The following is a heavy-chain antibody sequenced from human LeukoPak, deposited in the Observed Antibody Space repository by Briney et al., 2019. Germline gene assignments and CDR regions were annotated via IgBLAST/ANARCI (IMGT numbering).Heavy chain of an antibody. V-gene: IGHV4-39*01. Sequence: PSETLSLTCTVSVGSISSSSYYWGWIRQPPGKGLEWIGSIYYSGSTYYNPSLKSRVTISVDTSKNQFSLRLSSVTAADTAVYYCARNDVDTAFFDYWGQGTLVTVSS. D-gene: IGHD5-18*01. CDR3: ARNDVDTAFFDY. CDR2: IYYSGST. J-gene: IGHJ4*02. CDR1: VGSISSSSYY.